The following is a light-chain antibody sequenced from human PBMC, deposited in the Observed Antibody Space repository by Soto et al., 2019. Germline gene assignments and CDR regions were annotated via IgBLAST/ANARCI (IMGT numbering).Light chain of an antibody. V-gene: IGKV3-20*01. J-gene: IGKJ1*01. Sequence: EIVLAQSPSTLSLSPGGKANLFFRARQSFSRSYFAWYQQKPGQAPRPLIYGASSRATGIPDRFSGSGSGTDFTLTISRLEPEDFAVYYCQQYGSSPPTFGQGTKVEIK. CDR1: QSFSRSY. CDR2: GAS. CDR3: QQYGSSPPT.